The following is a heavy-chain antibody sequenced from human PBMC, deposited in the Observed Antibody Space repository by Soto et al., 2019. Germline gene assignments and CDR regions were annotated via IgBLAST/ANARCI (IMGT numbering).Heavy chain of an antibody. CDR2: TYYRSRWYS. CDR1: GDTVASNSVG. J-gene: IGHJ6*02. V-gene: IGHV6-1*01. D-gene: IGHD2-15*01. CDR3: ARSEEDSDYYYYGMDV. Sequence: SPTLSLPCVGSGDTVASNSVGWNWVRQSPSRGLEWLGRTYYRSRWYSDYAVSVRSRIDINADTSKNQVSLQLNSVTPEDTAVYYCARSEEDSDYYYYGMDVWGQGTTVTVSS.